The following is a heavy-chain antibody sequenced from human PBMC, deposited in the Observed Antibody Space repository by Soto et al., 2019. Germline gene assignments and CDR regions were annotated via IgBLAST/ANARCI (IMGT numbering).Heavy chain of an antibody. D-gene: IGHD3-10*01. CDR2: ISYDGSNK. CDR1: GFTFSSYA. J-gene: IGHJ6*02. Sequence: QVQLVESGGGVVQPGRSRRLSCAASGFTFSSYAMHWVRQAPGKGLEWVAVISYDGSNKYYADSVKGRFTISRDNSKNTLYLQMNSLRAEDTAVYYCAREKVVREHYYGSGKSSGMDVWGQGTTVTVSS. V-gene: IGHV3-30-3*01. CDR3: AREKVVREHYYGSGKSSGMDV.